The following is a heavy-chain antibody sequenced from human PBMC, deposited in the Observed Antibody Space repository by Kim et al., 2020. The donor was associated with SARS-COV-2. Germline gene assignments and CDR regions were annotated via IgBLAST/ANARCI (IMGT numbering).Heavy chain of an antibody. Sequence: PSLKSRVTISVDTSKNQFSLKLSSVTAADTAVYYCARGMGYSSSCPFDYWGQGTLVTVSS. D-gene: IGHD6-13*01. J-gene: IGHJ4*02. CDR3: ARGMGYSSSCPFDY. V-gene: IGHV4-34*01.